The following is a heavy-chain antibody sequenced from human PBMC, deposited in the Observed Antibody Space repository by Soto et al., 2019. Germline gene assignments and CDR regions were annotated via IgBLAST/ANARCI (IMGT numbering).Heavy chain of an antibody. CDR2: IYYSGST. V-gene: IGHV4-39*01. CDR1: GGSISSSSFY. J-gene: IGHJ6*02. Sequence: PSETLSLTCTVSGGSISSSSFYWGWIRQPPGKGLEWIGSIYYSGSTHYNPSLKSRVIISVDTSRNQFSLKLSSVTAADTAVYYCARHSPGYYFYGMAVWGQGTTVTVSS. CDR3: ARHSPGYYFYGMAV.